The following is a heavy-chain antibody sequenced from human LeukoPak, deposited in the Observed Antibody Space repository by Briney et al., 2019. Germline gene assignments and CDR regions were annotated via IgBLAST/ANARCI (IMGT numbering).Heavy chain of an antibody. CDR2: ISSSSKYI. V-gene: IGHV3-21*01. Sequence: GGSLRLSCAASGFTFSSYNMNWVRQAPGQGLEWVSCISSSSKYIYYADSVKGRFTISRDNAKNSVYLQMNSLRAEDTAVYYCTRAVAAADFSPGYWGQGTLVTVSS. J-gene: IGHJ4*02. CDR3: TRAVAAADFSPGY. D-gene: IGHD6-13*01. CDR1: GFTFSSYN.